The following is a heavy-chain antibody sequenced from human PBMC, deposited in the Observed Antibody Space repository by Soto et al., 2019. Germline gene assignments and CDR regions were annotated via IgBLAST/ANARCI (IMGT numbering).Heavy chain of an antibody. CDR2: IIPIAAIA. Sequence: QVQLVQSGAEVKKPGSSVKVSCKASGGTFSRYTINWVRQAPGQGREWMGRIIPIAAIANYTQKFQGRVKITVDKSSTTAYMELSSLRSDDTAVYYCARGSTIVRGAPSWFDPWGQGTLVTVSS. CDR1: GGTFSRYT. CDR3: ARGSTIVRGAPSWFDP. V-gene: IGHV1-69*02. D-gene: IGHD3-10*01. J-gene: IGHJ5*02.